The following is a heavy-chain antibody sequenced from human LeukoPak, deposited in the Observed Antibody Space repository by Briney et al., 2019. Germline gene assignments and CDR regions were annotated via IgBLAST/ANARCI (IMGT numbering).Heavy chain of an antibody. J-gene: IGHJ4*02. D-gene: IGHD1-1*01. CDR1: GFTFTSYG. V-gene: IGHV3-33*01. CDR2: IWFNGNNK. Sequence: PGGSLRLSCVTSGFTFTSYGMHWVRQAPGKGLEWVAVIWFNGNNKYYADSVKGRFTISRDNSKNTAYLQMNSLRAEDTTMYYCARCGIYPGAFCDYWGQGTLVTVSS. CDR3: ARCGIYPGAFCDY.